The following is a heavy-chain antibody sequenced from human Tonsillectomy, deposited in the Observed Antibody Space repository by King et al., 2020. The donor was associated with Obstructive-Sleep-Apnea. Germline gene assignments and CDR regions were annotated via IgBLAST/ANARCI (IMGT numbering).Heavy chain of an antibody. CDR3: AWESRGYSP. CDR1: GFTFSSYS. J-gene: IGHJ5*02. D-gene: IGHD3-22*01. Sequence: DVQLVESGGGLVQPGGSLRLSCAASGFTFSSYSMNWVRQAPGKGLEWVSYITSSSSTIYYADSVKGRFTISRDNAKNSLYLQMNSLRVEDTAVYYCAWESRGYSPWGQGTLVPVPS. CDR2: ITSSSSTI. V-gene: IGHV3-48*04.